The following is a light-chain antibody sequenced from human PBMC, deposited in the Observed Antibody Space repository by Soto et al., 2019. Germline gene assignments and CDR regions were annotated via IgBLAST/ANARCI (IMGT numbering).Light chain of an antibody. CDR2: DVS. V-gene: IGLV2-11*01. CDR1: SSDVGGYNY. CDR3: CSYAGSYTHV. Sequence: QSALTQPRSVSGSPGQSVTISCTGTSSDVGGYNYVSWYQQHPGKAPKLMIHDVSKRPSGVPDRFSGSKSVTTASLTISGLQAEDEAHYYCCSYAGSYTHVFGTGTKLTVL. J-gene: IGLJ1*01.